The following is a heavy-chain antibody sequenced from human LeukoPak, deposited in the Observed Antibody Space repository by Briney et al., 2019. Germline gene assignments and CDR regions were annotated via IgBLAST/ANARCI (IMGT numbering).Heavy chain of an antibody. CDR1: GYTFTGYY. CDR3: ARVSIVVVPAAWFDP. Sequence: ASVKVSCKASGYTFTGYYMHWVRQAPGQGLEWMGWISPNSGGTNYAQKFQGRVTMTRDTSISTAYMELSRLRSDDTAVCYCARVSIVVVPAAWFDPWGQGTLVTVSS. J-gene: IGHJ5*02. CDR2: ISPNSGGT. V-gene: IGHV1-2*02. D-gene: IGHD2-2*01.